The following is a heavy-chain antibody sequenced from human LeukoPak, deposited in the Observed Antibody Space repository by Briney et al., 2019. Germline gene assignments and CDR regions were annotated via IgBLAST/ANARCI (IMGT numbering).Heavy chain of an antibody. Sequence: PSETLSLTCTVSGGSISSGSYYRAWIRQPPGKGLEYIGSINYRGSTYYNPSLKSRVTLSVDTSKNQFSLKLNSVTAADTAVYYVWGNQHFDYWGQGTLVAVSS. CDR3: WGNQHFDY. D-gene: IGHD3-16*01. V-gene: IGHV4-39*07. J-gene: IGHJ4*02. CDR1: GGSISSGSYY. CDR2: INYRGST.